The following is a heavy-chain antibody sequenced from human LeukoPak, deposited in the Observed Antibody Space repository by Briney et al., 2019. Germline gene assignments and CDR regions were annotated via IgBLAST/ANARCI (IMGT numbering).Heavy chain of an antibody. CDR3: ARARRSTFGLGNWFDP. J-gene: IGHJ5*02. CDR1: GYSVSSGYY. CDR2: IYHSGST. V-gene: IGHV4-38-2*02. D-gene: IGHD3-10*02. Sequence: SETLSLTCTVSGYSVSSGYYWGWIRQPPGKGLEWIGSIYHSGSTYYNPSLKSRVTISVDTSKNQFSLKLSSVTAADTAVYYCARARRSTFGLGNWFDPWGQGTLVIVSS.